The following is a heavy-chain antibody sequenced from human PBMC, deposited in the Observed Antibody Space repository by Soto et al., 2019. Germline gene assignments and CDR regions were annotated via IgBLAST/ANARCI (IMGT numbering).Heavy chain of an antibody. Sequence: ASVKVSCKASGGTFSSYAISWVRQAPGQGLEWMGGIIPIFGTANYAQKFQGRVTITADESTSTAYMELSSLRSEDTAVYYCAGGGYSGSAKGAFDIWGQGTMVTVSS. CDR3: AGGGYSGSAKGAFDI. J-gene: IGHJ3*02. D-gene: IGHD1-26*01. CDR2: IIPIFGTA. V-gene: IGHV1-69*13. CDR1: GGTFSSYA.